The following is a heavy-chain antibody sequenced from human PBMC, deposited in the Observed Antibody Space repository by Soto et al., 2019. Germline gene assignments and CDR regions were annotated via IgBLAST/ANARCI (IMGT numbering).Heavy chain of an antibody. D-gene: IGHD1-26*01. V-gene: IGHV2-5*02. CDR1: GFSLHTSQVG. CDR3: AYRALYSGSYWDGGYFDS. CDR2: IYWDDDK. J-gene: IGHJ4*02. Sequence: QITLRESGPTRVRPTQTLSLTCTFSGFSLHTSQVGVGWIRQPPGKALEWLALIYWDDDKRYSPSLQSRLSITKDTSEIQVVLIMTNMDPVDTATYYCAYRALYSGSYWDGGYFDSWGQGALITVSS.